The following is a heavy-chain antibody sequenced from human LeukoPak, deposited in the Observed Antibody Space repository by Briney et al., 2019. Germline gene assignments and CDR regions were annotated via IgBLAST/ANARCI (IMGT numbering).Heavy chain of an antibody. Sequence: ASVKVSCKASGYTFTSYYMHWVRQAPGQGLEWMGIINPSGGSTSYAQKFQGRVTMTRDTSTSTVYMELSSLRSEDTAVYYCARLSGSGSYFETNYYYYYYMDVWGKGTTVTISS. D-gene: IGHD3-10*01. V-gene: IGHV1-46*01. CDR3: ARLSGSGSYFETNYYYYYYMDV. CDR2: INPSGGST. J-gene: IGHJ6*03. CDR1: GYTFTSYY.